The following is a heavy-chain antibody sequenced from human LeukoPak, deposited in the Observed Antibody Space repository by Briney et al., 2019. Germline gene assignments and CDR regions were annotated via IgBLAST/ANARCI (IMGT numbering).Heavy chain of an antibody. D-gene: IGHD2-15*01. CDR3: ARDERYCSGGSCQYFDY. CDR1: GFTVSGNY. V-gene: IGHV3-53*01. CDR2: IYSGGST. J-gene: IGHJ4*02. Sequence: GGSLRLSCAASGFTVSGNYMSWVRQAPGKGLEWVSVIYSGGSTYYADSVKGRFTISRDNSKNTLYLQMNSLRAEDTAVYYCARDERYCSGGSCQYFDYWGQGTLVTVSS.